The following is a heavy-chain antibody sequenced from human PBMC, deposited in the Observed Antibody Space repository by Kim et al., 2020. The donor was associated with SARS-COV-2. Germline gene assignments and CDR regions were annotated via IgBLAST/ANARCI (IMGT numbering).Heavy chain of an antibody. V-gene: IGHV4-39*01. Sequence: SETLSLTCTVSGGSISSSSYYWGWIRQPPGKGLEWIGSIYYSGSTYYNPSLKSRVTISVDTSKNQFSLKLSSVTAADTAVYYCASTLRWELDWFDPWGQGTLVTVSS. CDR1: GGSISSSSYY. CDR2: IYYSGST. CDR3: ASTLRWELDWFDP. D-gene: IGHD1-26*01. J-gene: IGHJ5*02.